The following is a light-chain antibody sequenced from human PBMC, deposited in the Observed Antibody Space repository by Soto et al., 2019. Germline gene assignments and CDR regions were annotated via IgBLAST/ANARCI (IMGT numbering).Light chain of an antibody. Sequence: QSVLTQPPSASGTPGQTVTISCSGRFSNIGSNFIYWYQQLPGTAPKLLIYRNNERPSGVPDRFSASKSGTSASLAISGLRSEDEAYYHCAACDDSLSGVVFGGGTKVTVL. CDR1: FSNIGSNF. CDR3: AACDDSLSGVV. CDR2: RNN. J-gene: IGLJ3*02. V-gene: IGLV1-47*01.